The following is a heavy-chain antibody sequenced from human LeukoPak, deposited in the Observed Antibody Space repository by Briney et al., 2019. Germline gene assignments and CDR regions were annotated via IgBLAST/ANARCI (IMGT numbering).Heavy chain of an antibody. D-gene: IGHD2-15*01. J-gene: IGHJ4*02. V-gene: IGHV4-59*08. Sequence: PSETLSLTCTVSGGSISTYYWNWIRQPPGKGLEWIGCIFYRGSTNYNPSLKSRVTISLDTSKNQFSLKLNSVTAADTAVYYCARRGTYCSGGSCELDYWGQGTLVTVSS. CDR3: ARRGTYCSGGSCELDY. CDR1: GGSISTYY. CDR2: IFYRGST.